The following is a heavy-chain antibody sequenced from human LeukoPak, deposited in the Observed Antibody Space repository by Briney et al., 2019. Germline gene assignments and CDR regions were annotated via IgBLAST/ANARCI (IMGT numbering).Heavy chain of an antibody. V-gene: IGHV4-34*01. J-gene: IGHJ6*03. CDR2: INHSGST. CDR1: GGSLSSYY. Sequence: SETLSLTCTVSGGSLSSYYWSWIRQPPGKGLEWIGEINHSGSTNYNPSLKSRVTISVDTSKNQFSLKLSSVTAADTAVYYCARENHYGDYGAYYYYYMDVWGKGTTVTVSS. CDR3: ARENHYGDYGAYYYYYMDV. D-gene: IGHD4-17*01.